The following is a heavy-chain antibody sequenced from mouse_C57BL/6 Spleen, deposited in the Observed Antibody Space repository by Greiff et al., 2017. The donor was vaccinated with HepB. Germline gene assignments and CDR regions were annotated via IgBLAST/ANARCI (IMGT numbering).Heavy chain of an antibody. V-gene: IGHV1-61*01. CDR2: IYPSDSET. Sequence: QVQLQQPGAELVRPGSSVKLSCKASGYTFTSYWMDWVKQRPGQGLEWIGNIYPSDSETHYNQKFKDKATLTVDKSSSTAYMQLSSLTSEDSAVYYCALRRVVTIGGFAYWGQGTLVTVSA. CDR1: GYTFTSYW. CDR3: ALRRVVTIGGFAY. D-gene: IGHD2-12*01. J-gene: IGHJ3*01.